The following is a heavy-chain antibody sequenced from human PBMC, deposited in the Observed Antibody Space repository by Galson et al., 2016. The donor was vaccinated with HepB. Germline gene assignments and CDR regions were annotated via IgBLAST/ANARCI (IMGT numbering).Heavy chain of an antibody. CDR1: GYTFVSYA. D-gene: IGHD3-9*01. CDR3: AREGFDTYPDY. Sequence: SVKVSCKASGYTFVSYAMNWVRQAPGQRLEWMGWINAGDGDTKYSQNFQGRVTLSRDTSASTAYMELSSLTSEDTAVYFCAREGFDTYPDYWGQGTLVTVSS. V-gene: IGHV1-3*01. J-gene: IGHJ4*02. CDR2: INAGDGDT.